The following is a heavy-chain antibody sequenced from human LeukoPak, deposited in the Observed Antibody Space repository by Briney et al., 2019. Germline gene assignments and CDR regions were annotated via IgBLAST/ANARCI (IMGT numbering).Heavy chain of an antibody. Sequence: GGSLRLSCTASGFSFNTYAMHWVRQTPGKGLEWVAVISSDGRNRYYGDSVTGRFSISRDNSKNTVYLQMNSLRAEDTALYYCAKDLGLRYFDWWGQGTLVTVSS. CDR3: AKDLGLRYFDW. J-gene: IGHJ4*02. CDR1: GFSFNTYA. D-gene: IGHD3-9*01. V-gene: IGHV3-30*18. CDR2: ISSDGRNR.